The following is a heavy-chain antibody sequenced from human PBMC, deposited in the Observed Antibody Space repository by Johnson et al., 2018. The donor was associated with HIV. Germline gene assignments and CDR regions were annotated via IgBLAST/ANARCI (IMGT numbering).Heavy chain of an antibody. CDR2: INWNGGST. D-gene: IGHD1-26*01. Sequence: VQLVESGGGVVRPGGSLRLSCEASRFTFEDHDMSWVRQVPGKGLEWVSGINWNGGSTGYADSVKGRFIISRDNAKNSLYMQMNNLRAEDTACYYCARRDSGSLSFDLWGQGTMVTVSS. CDR1: RFTFEDHD. CDR3: ARRDSGSLSFDL. J-gene: IGHJ3*01. V-gene: IGHV3-20*04.